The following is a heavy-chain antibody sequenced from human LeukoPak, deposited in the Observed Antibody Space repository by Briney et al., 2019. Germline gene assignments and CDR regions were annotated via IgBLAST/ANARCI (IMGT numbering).Heavy chain of an antibody. J-gene: IGHJ4*02. CDR1: GYTFTSYY. V-gene: IGHV1-46*01. CDR3: AREASPYDFWSGYYTRIFDY. CDR2: INPSGGST. D-gene: IGHD3-3*01. Sequence: ASVKVSCKASGYTFTSYYMHWVRQAPGQGLEWMGIINPSGGSTSYAQKFQGRVTMTRDTSTSTVYMELSSLRSEDTAVYYRAREASPYDFWSGYYTRIFDYWGQGPLVTVSS.